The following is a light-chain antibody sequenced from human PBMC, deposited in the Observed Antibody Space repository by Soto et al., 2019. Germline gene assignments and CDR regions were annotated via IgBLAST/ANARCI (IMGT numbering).Light chain of an antibody. CDR3: QQYNSYSPT. Sequence: LVLAQSPGTLSLSPGERATLSCRASQSVTNSFLAWYQQKPGQAPRLLIYGASGRATGIPDRFTGSGSGTDFTLTISSLQPDDFATYYCQQYNSYSPTFGQGTKVDIK. CDR2: GAS. CDR1: QSVTNSF. J-gene: IGKJ1*01. V-gene: IGKV3-20*01.